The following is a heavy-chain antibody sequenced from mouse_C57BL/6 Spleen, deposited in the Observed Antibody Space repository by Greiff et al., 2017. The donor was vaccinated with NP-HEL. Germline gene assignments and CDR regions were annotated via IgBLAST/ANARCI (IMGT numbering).Heavy chain of an antibody. Sequence: QVQLQQSGAELMKPGASVKLSCKATGYTFTGYWIEWVKQRPGHGLEWIGEILPGSGSTNYNEKFKGKATFTADTSSNTAYMQLSSLTTEDSAIYYCARIYDGYCFDYWGQGTTLTVSS. CDR1: GYTFTGYW. J-gene: IGHJ2*01. V-gene: IGHV1-9*01. CDR2: ILPGSGST. CDR3: ARIYDGYCFDY. D-gene: IGHD2-3*01.